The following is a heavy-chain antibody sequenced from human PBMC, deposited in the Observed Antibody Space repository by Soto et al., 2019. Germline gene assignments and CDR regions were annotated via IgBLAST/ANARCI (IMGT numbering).Heavy chain of an antibody. V-gene: IGHV1-69*06. CDR2: IIPIFGTA. CDR1: GGTFSSYA. D-gene: IGHD3-3*01. Sequence: SVKVSCKASGGTFSSYAISWVRQAPGQGLEWMGGIIPIFGTANYAQKFQGRVTITADKSTSTAYMELSSLRSEDTAVYYCARDLRVTHLEWLLSYTYGMDVWGQGTTVTV. CDR3: ARDLRVTHLEWLLSYTYGMDV. J-gene: IGHJ6*02.